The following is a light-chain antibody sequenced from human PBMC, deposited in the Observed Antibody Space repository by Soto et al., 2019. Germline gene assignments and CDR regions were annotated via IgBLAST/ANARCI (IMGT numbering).Light chain of an antibody. J-gene: IGLJ3*02. CDR2: EVS. CDR3: SSYTTISTWV. V-gene: IGLV2-14*01. Sequence: QSALTQPASVSGSPGQSITISCTGTSSVVGGYNYVSWYQQHPGKAPKLMIYEVSNRPSGLSYRFSGSKSGNTASLSISGLQAEDEADYYFSSYTTISTWVFGGGTKLTVL. CDR1: SSVVGGYNY.